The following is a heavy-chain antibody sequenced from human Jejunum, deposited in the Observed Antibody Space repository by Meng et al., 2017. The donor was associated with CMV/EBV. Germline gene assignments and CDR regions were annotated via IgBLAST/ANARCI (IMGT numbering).Heavy chain of an antibody. CDR3: ARGGEGYIDYYGMDV. D-gene: IGHD5-18*01. CDR2: IYYSGST. Sequence: GGAISSYYWSWNRQPPGKGLEWIGYIYYSGSTNYNPSLKSRVTISVDTSKNQFSLKLNSVTTADTAVYYCARGGEGYIDYYGMDVWGQGTTVTVSS. J-gene: IGHJ6*02. CDR1: GGAISSYY. V-gene: IGHV4-59*01.